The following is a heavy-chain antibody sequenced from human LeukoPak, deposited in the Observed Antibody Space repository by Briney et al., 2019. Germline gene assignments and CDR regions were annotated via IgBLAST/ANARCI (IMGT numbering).Heavy chain of an antibody. CDR1: GFIFSSYV. V-gene: IGHV3-30-3*01. Sequence: PGGSLRLSCAASGFIFSSYVMHWVRQAPGKGLEWVAVISYDGSNKYYADSVMGRFTISRDNSKNRLYLQMNSLRPEDTAVYYCARGKITIFGVVIRGYYFDYWGQGTLVTVSS. D-gene: IGHD3-3*01. J-gene: IGHJ4*02. CDR2: ISYDGSNK. CDR3: ARGKITIFGVVIRGYYFDY.